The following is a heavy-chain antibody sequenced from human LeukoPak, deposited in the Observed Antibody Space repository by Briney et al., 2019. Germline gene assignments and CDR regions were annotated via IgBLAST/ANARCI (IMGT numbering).Heavy chain of an antibody. CDR3: ARYDGYSYGYETDY. CDR1: GGSFRGYY. D-gene: IGHD5-18*01. Sequence: SETLSLTCAVYGGSFRGYYWSWIRQPPGKGLEWIGEINHSGSTNYNPSLKSRVTISVDTSKNQFSLKLSSVTAADTAVYYCARYDGYSYGYETDYWGQGTLVTVSS. V-gene: IGHV4-34*01. CDR2: INHSGST. J-gene: IGHJ4*02.